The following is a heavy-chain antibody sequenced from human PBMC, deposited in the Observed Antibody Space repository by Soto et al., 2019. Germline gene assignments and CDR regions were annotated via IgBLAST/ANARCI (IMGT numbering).Heavy chain of an antibody. D-gene: IGHD3-3*01. CDR2: IYYSGST. CDR3: AGGGVDYDFWSGQYYYYGMDV. V-gene: IGHV4-39*01. Sequence: SETLSLTCTVSGGSISSSSYYWGWIRQPPGKGLEWIGSIYYSGSTYYNPSLKSRVTISVDTSKSQFSLKLSSVTAADTAVYYCAGGGVDYDFWSGQYYYYGMDVWGQGTTVTVSS. CDR1: GGSISSSSYY. J-gene: IGHJ6*02.